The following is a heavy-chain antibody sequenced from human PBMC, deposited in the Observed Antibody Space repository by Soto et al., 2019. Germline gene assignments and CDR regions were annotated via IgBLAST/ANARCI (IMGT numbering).Heavy chain of an antibody. CDR3: ARLTGTNEIYYYYGLDV. Sequence: QVTLKESGPVLVKPTETLTLTCTVSGFSLSNARMGVSWIRQPPGKALEWLAHIFSNDEKSYTTSLKSRLTISKDTPKGQVVLTMTSMDPVDTATYYCARLTGTNEIYYYYGLDVWGQGTTVTVSS. J-gene: IGHJ6*02. D-gene: IGHD1-1*01. CDR1: GFSLSNARMG. CDR2: IFSNDEK. V-gene: IGHV2-26*01.